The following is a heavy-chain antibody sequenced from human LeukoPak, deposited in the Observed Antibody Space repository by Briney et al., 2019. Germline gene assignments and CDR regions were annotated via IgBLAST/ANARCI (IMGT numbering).Heavy chain of an antibody. CDR3: ARVGYYDSSGYYSY. CDR2: IYSGGST. Sequence: GGSLTLSCAVSGFTVSSNYMSWVRQAPGKGLEWVSVIYSGGSTYYADSVKGRFTISRDISKNTLYLQMNSLRAEDTAVYYCARVGYYDSSGYYSYWGQGTLVTVFS. V-gene: IGHV3-66*01. CDR1: GFTVSSNY. J-gene: IGHJ4*02. D-gene: IGHD3-22*01.